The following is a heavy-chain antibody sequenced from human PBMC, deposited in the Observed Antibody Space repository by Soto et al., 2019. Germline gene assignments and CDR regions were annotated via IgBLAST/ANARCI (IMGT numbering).Heavy chain of an antibody. CDR2: INPSTGVT. CDR3: VRRDFGDYDYFDY. J-gene: IGHJ4*02. CDR1: GYTLPSYY. D-gene: IGHD4-17*01. V-gene: IGHV1-46*01. Sequence: QVQLKQSGAEVKKTGASVKLSCKASGYTLPSYYIHWVRQAPGQGLDWMGMINPSTGVTTYAQEFQGRLTLTKDPTTRASTNTFYMQLSGLRSDDTAVYYCVRRDFGDYDYFDYWGQGTLVTFFS.